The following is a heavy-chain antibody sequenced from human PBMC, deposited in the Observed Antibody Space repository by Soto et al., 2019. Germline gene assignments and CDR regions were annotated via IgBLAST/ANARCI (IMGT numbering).Heavy chain of an antibody. V-gene: IGHV4-59*08. CDR2: VYYTGDT. D-gene: IGHD4-17*01. CDR1: SGPDRSHN. Sequence: QVQLQQSGPRLVKPSETLSLTCTVSSGPDRSHNWGWIRQPPGRGLEWIGYVYYTGDTAYNPSLRGPVTISANTSTNDITLTLNSLTAAHTAVYYCVRQGIDYLHGLVDVWGQGTTVSVSS. CDR3: VRQGIDYLHGLVDV. J-gene: IGHJ6*02.